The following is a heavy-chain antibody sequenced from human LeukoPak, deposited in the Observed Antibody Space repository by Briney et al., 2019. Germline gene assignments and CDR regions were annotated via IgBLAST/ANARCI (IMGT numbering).Heavy chain of an antibody. CDR1: GFTFRSYA. V-gene: IGHV3-23*01. Sequence: PGGSLRLSCAASGFTFRSYAMRWVRQAAGKGLEWVSGISGSGGSTNYADSVKGRFTISRDNSKISRDNSKNTLYLQMSSLRAEDTAVYYCAILPPSDHEGDYYYYYYMDVWGKGTTVTVSS. CDR2: ISGSGGST. CDR3: AILPPSDHEGDYYYYYYMDV. J-gene: IGHJ6*03. D-gene: IGHD1-14*01.